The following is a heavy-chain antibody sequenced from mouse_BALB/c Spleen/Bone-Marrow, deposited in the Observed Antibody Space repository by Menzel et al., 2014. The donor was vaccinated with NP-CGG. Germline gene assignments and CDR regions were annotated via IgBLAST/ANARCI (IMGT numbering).Heavy chain of an antibody. CDR2: ISSGSSTI. V-gene: IGHV5-17*02. CDR1: GFTFSSFG. J-gene: IGHJ2*01. CDR3: ATGTRDY. D-gene: IGHD4-1*01. Sequence: DVHLVESGGGLVQPGGSRKLSCAASGFTFSSFGMHWVRRAPEKGLEWVAYISSGSSTIYYADTVKGRFTISRDNPKNTLFLQMTSLRSEDTAMYYCATGTRDYWGQGTTLTVSS.